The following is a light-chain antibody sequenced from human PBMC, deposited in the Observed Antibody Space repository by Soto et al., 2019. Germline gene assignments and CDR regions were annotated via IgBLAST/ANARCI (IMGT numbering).Light chain of an antibody. CDR2: DAS. CDR1: QSISSS. V-gene: IGKV3-11*01. J-gene: IGKJ5*01. Sequence: IVLTQSPITLSLWPGETAVLSCRASQSISSSLSWYQQRPGQAPRLLIYDASNRAPGIPARFSGSGSGTVFTLTISSLELEDFALYYCQQRSSWITFGQGTRLEIE. CDR3: QQRSSWIT.